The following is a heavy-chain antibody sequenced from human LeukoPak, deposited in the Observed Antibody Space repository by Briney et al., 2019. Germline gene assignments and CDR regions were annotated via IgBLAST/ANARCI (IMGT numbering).Heavy chain of an antibody. CDR2: ISYDGSNK. J-gene: IGHJ5*02. D-gene: IGHD3-10*01. CDR3: AKGPRPYGSGSPRFDP. Sequence: GGSLRLSCAASGFTFSSYGMHWVRQAPGKGLEWVAVISYDGSNKYYADSVKGRSTISRDNSKNTLYLQMNSLRAEDTAVYYCAKGPRPYGSGSPRFDPWGQGALVTVSS. V-gene: IGHV3-30*18. CDR1: GFTFSSYG.